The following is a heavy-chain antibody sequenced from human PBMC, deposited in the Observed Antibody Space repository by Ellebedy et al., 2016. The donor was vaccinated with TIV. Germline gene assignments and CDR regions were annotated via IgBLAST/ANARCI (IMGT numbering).Heavy chain of an antibody. V-gene: IGHV1-24*01. Sequence: ASVKVSCKASGYTFTGYYMHWVRQAPGKGLEWMGGFDPEDGETIYAQKFQGRVTMTEDTSTDTAYMELSSLRSEDTAVYYCARWGGSYHTALDYWGQGTLVTVSS. CDR3: ARWGGSYHTALDY. D-gene: IGHD1-26*01. CDR2: FDPEDGET. CDR1: GYTFTGYY. J-gene: IGHJ4*02.